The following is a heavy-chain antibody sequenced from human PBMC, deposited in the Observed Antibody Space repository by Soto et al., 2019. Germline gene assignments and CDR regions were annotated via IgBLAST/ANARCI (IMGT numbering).Heavy chain of an antibody. J-gene: IGHJ4*02. CDR2: IIPIFGTA. V-gene: IGHV1-69*13. CDR1: GGTFSSYA. CDR3: AREGYSGSWRNYFDY. Sequence: GTSVKVSCKASGGTFSSYAISWVRQAPGQGLEWMGGIIPIFGTANYAQKFQGRVTITADESTSTAYMELSSLRSEDTAVYYCAREGYSGSWRNYFDYWAQGTLVPVSS. D-gene: IGHD6-13*01.